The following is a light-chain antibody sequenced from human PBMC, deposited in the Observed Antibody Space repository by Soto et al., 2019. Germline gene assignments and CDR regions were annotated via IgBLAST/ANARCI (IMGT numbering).Light chain of an antibody. CDR2: DAS. CDR3: QHYNSYSEA. V-gene: IGKV1-5*01. J-gene: IGKJ1*01. Sequence: DIQMTQSPSTLCASVGGRVTMACRASQSISSWLAWYQQKPGKAPKLLIYDASSLESGVPSRFSGSGSGTDFTLTISSLQPDDFATYYCQHYNSYSEAFGQGTKVDIK. CDR1: QSISSW.